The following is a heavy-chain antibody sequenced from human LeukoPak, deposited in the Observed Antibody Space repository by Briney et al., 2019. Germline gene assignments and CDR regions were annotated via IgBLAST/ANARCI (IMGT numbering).Heavy chain of an antibody. Sequence: GASVTVSCKASGYTITDYYLHWVRQAPGQGLEWVGWINPNPNSGGTSYAQKFQGRVTMTRDTSINTAYMELSGLRSDDTAVYFCARGSYGYDWGQGTLVTVSS. V-gene: IGHV1-2*02. D-gene: IGHD1-26*01. CDR2: INPNPNSGGT. J-gene: IGHJ4*02. CDR3: ARGSYGYD. CDR1: GYTITDYY.